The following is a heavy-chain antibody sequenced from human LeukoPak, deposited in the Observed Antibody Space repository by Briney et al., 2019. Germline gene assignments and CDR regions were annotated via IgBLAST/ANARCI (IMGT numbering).Heavy chain of an antibody. CDR1: GFTFSSYA. D-gene: IGHD1-7*01. CDR3: AKGNWNYGLEGLYYYYYGMDV. CDR2: ISGSGGST. Sequence: GGSLRLSCAASGFTFSSYATSWVRQAPGKGLEWVSAISGSGGSTYYADSVKGRFTISRDNSKNTLYLQMNSLRAEDTAVYYCAKGNWNYGLEGLYYYYYGMDVWGQGTTVTVSS. J-gene: IGHJ6*02. V-gene: IGHV3-23*01.